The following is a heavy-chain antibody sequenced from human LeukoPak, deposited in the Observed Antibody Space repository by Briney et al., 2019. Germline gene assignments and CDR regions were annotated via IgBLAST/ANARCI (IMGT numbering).Heavy chain of an antibody. CDR3: ASSVEYSSSSSYYYYDMDV. J-gene: IGHJ6*02. V-gene: IGHV1-18*01. CDR1: GYTFTSYG. CDR2: ISAYNGNT. Sequence: GASVKVSCKASGYTFTSYGISWVRQAPGQGLEWMGWISAYNGNTNYAQKLQGRVTMTTDTSTSTAYMELRSLRSDDTAVYYCASSVEYSSSSSYYYYDMDVWGQGTTVTVSS. D-gene: IGHD6-6*01.